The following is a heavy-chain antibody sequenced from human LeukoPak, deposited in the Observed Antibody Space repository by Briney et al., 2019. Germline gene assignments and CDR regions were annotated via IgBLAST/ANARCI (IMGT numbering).Heavy chain of an antibody. J-gene: IGHJ4*02. CDR1: GFTVSSNY. CDR2: IYSGGST. Sequence: GGSLRLSCAASGFTVSSNYMAWVRQAPGKGLEWVSIIYSGGSTYYSDSVKGRFTFSRDNPKNTLFLQMDSLRAEDTAVYFCARGRRGSPTFDYWGQGTLVTVSS. V-gene: IGHV3-53*01. D-gene: IGHD2/OR15-2a*01. CDR3: ARGRRGSPTFDY.